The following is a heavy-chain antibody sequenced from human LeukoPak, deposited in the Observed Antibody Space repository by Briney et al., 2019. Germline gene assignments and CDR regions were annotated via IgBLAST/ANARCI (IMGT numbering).Heavy chain of an antibody. V-gene: IGHV3-20*04. D-gene: IGHD1-26*01. Sequence: GGSLRLSSAASGFTFDDYGMSWVRQAPGKGLVWVSRINKDGSVIDYAESVKGRFSISRDNAKNTLYLQMNSLRVEDTAIYYCIKVRGRARVGYFDYWGQGALVTVSS. CDR1: GFTFDDYG. CDR3: IKVRGRARVGYFDY. J-gene: IGHJ4*02. CDR2: INKDGSVI.